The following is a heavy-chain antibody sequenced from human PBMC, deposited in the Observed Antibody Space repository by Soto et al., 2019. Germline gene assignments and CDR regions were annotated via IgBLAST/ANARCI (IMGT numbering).Heavy chain of an antibody. J-gene: IGHJ6*02. CDR3: ARDEIRFSWAYGMDV. D-gene: IGHD3-3*01. CDR2: ISYDGSNK. V-gene: IGHV3-30-3*01. Sequence: QVQLVESGGGVVQPGRSLRLSCAASGFTFSSYAMHWVRQAPGKGLEWVAVISYDGSNKYYADSVKGRFTISRDNSKNTLYLQMNSLRAEDTAVYYCARDEIRFSWAYGMDVWGQGTMVTVSS. CDR1: GFTFSSYA.